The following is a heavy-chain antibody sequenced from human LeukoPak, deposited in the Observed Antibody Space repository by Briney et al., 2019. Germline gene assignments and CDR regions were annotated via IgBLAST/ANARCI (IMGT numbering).Heavy chain of an antibody. CDR2: ISSSGTTI. J-gene: IGHJ6*03. D-gene: IGHD1-14*01. CDR1: GFTFSDYY. CDR3: ARSPAGANYYLDV. V-gene: IGHV3-11*04. Sequence: GGSLRLSCAASGFTFSDYYMSWIRQAPGKGLEWVSYISSSGTTIDYADSVKGRFTISRDNAKNSLSLQMNSLRAEDTSVYYCARSPAGANYYLDVWGKGTTVTISS.